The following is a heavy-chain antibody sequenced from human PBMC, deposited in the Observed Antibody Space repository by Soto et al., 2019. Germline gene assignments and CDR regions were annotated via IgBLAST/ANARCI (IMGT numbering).Heavy chain of an antibody. CDR2: IYSGGST. Sequence: GGSLRLSCAASGFTVSSNYMSWVRQAPGKGLEWVSVIYSGGSTYYADSVKGRFTISRDNSKNTLYLQMNSLRAEDTAVYYCARARGSSGWYGGDAFDIWGQGTMVTVSS. D-gene: IGHD6-19*01. J-gene: IGHJ3*02. CDR1: GFTVSSNY. CDR3: ARARGSSGWYGGDAFDI. V-gene: IGHV3-53*01.